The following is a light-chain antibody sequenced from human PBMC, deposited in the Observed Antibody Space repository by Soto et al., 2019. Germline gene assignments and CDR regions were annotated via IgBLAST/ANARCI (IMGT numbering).Light chain of an antibody. V-gene: IGLV1-40*01. J-gene: IGLJ1*01. Sequence: QPGQAHPASLSEAPGQEVTISCSGSGSNTGASYDVYWYRQLPGTAPKLLIYGDNNRPSGVPDRFSGSKSGTSASLAIAGLQSQDEADYYCQSYDSSLSGYVFGTGAKVTVL. CDR3: QSYDSSLSGYV. CDR1: GSNTGASYD. CDR2: GDN.